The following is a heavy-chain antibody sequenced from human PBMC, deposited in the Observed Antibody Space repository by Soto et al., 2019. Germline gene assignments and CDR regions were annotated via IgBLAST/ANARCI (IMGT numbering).Heavy chain of an antibody. J-gene: IGHJ4*02. CDR1: GFTFSSYA. CDR2: ISGSGGST. V-gene: IGHV3-23*01. CDR3: AKVGLWFGELLGY. D-gene: IGHD3-10*01. Sequence: EVQLLESGGGLVQPGGSLRLSCAASGFTFSSYAMSWVRQAPGKGLEWVSAISGSGGSTYYADSVKGRFTISRDNSKNTLYLQMNSLRADDTAVYYCAKVGLWFGELLGYWGQGTLVTVSS.